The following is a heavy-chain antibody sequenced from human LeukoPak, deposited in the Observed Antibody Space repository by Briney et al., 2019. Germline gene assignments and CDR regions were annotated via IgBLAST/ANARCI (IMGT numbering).Heavy chain of an antibody. D-gene: IGHD6-13*01. V-gene: IGHV3-7*01. CDR1: GFTFSSYW. CDR2: IKQDGSEK. CDR3: AEGGILAAAGAGDYFDY. Sequence: GGSLRLSCAASGFTFSSYWMSWVRQAPGKGLEWVANIKQDGSEKYYVDSVKGRFTISRDNAKNSLYLQMNSLRAEDTAVYYCAEGGILAAAGAGDYFDYWGQGTLVTVSS. J-gene: IGHJ4*02.